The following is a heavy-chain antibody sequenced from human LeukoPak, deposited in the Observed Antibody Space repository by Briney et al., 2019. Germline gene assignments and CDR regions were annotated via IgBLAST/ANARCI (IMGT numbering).Heavy chain of an antibody. J-gene: IGHJ4*02. CDR3: ASVDTAMATDY. V-gene: IGHV1-69*13. D-gene: IGHD5-18*01. Sequence: EASVKVSCKASGGTFSSYAISWVRQAPGQGLEWMGGIIPIFGTANYAQKFQGRDTITADESTSTAYMELSSLRSEDTAVYYCASVDTAMATDYWGQGTLVTVSP. CDR2: IIPIFGTA. CDR1: GGTFSSYA.